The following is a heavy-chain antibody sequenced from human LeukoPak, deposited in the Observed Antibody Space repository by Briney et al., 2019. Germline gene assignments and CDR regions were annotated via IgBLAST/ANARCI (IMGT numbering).Heavy chain of an antibody. CDR3: AGAEKVVSSYYYDSSGYY. CDR1: GFTFSSYS. V-gene: IGHV3-21*01. J-gene: IGHJ4*02. CDR2: ISSSSSYI. D-gene: IGHD3-22*01. Sequence: KTGGSLRLSCAASGFTFSSYSMNWVRQAPGKGLEWVSSISSSSSYIYYADSVKGRFTISRDNAKNSLYLQMNSLRAEDTAVYYCAGAEKVVSSYYYDSSGYYWGQGTLVTVSS.